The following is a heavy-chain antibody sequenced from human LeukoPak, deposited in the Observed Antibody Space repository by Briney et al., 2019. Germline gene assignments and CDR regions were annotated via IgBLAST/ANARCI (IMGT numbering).Heavy chain of an antibody. CDR1: GFTFSTYW. D-gene: IGHD3-22*01. Sequence: GGSLRLSCAASGFTFSTYWMSWVRQAPGKGLEWVANIKQEHSEKYYVDSVKGRFTISRNNAKNSLYLQMNSLRAEDTAVYYCARQLRGVIVAVITAKDHPLDIWGQGTVVTVSS. V-gene: IGHV3-7*01. CDR3: ARQLRGVIVAVITAKDHPLDI. J-gene: IGHJ3*02. CDR2: IKQEHSEK.